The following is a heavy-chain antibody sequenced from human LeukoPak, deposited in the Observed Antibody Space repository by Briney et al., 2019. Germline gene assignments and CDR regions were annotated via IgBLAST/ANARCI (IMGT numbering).Heavy chain of an antibody. CDR2: IIPIFGTA. D-gene: IGHD6-13*01. CDR1: GGTFSSYA. V-gene: IGHV1-69*13. CDR3: ARDVGGQQQLWASKDDAFDI. J-gene: IGHJ3*02. Sequence: GASVKVSCKASGGTFSSYAISWVRQAPGQGLEWMGGIIPIFGTANYAQKFQGRVTITADESTSTAYMELSSLRSEDTAVYYCARDVGGQQQLWASKDDAFDIWGQGTMVTVSS.